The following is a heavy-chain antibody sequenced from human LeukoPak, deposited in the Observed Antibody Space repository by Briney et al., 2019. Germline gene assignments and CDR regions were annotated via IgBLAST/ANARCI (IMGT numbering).Heavy chain of an antibody. CDR3: ARDTHNFWSGYWVDWFDP. D-gene: IGHD3-3*01. CDR2: IIPIFGTA. Sequence: SVKVSCKASGGTFSSYAISWVRQAPGQGLEWMGGIIPIFGTANYAQKFQGRVTITTDESTSTAYMELSSLRSEDTAVYYCARDTHNFWSGYWVDWFDPWGQGTLVTVSS. CDR1: GGTFSSYA. J-gene: IGHJ5*02. V-gene: IGHV1-69*05.